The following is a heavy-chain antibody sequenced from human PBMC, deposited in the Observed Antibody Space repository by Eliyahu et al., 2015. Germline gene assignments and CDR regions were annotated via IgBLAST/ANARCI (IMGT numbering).Heavy chain of an antibody. Sequence: QITLKESGPTLVKPTQTLTLTCPFSGFSXSXSGVGVGWIRQPPGKALEWLALIYWDDDKRYSPSLKSRLTITKDTSKNQVVLTMTNMDPVDTATYYCALTIFGVAKGAFDIWGQGTMVTVSS. CDR1: GFSXSXSGVG. D-gene: IGHD3-3*01. J-gene: IGHJ3*02. CDR3: ALTIFGVAKGAFDI. CDR2: IYWDDDK. V-gene: IGHV2-5*02.